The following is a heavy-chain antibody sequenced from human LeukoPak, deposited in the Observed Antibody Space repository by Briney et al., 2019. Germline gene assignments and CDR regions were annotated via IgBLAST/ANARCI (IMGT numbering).Heavy chain of an antibody. Sequence: GGSLRLSCAASGFSFSSYEMNWVRQAPGKGLEWVSYISSSGSTMYYADSVRGRFTISRDNANNSLSLQMNSLRVEDTAVYFCARYGAWLYYFDYWGQGTLVTVSS. V-gene: IGHV3-48*03. CDR2: ISSSGSTM. CDR1: GFSFSSYE. CDR3: ARYGAWLYYFDY. J-gene: IGHJ4*02. D-gene: IGHD4-17*01.